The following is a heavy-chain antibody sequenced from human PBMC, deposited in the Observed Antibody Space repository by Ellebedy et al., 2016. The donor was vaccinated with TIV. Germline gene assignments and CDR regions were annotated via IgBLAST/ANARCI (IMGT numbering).Heavy chain of an antibody. V-gene: IGHV4-38-2*02. CDR1: GYFISDGYY. D-gene: IGHD2-2*01. CDR2: GYHSGST. Sequence: SETLSLTCTVPGYFISDGYYWGWIRQPPGKGLAWIGIGYHSGSTFYNPSLKSRVSISVDTTKNQFSLRLASVTAADTAVYYCARDGTVLVPAADMDVWGKGTTVTVSS. CDR3: ARDGTVLVPAADMDV. J-gene: IGHJ6*03.